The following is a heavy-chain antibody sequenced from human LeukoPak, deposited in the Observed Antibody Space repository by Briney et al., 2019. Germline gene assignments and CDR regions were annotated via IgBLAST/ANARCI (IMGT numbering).Heavy chain of an antibody. J-gene: IGHJ4*02. CDR2: ISYDGSNK. Sequence: PGRSLRLSCAASGFTFSSYAMHWVRQAPGKGLEWVAVISYDGSNKYYADSVKGRFTISRDNSKNTLYLQMNSLRAEDTAVYYCARGSGCPYYFDYWGQGTLVTVSS. CDR1: GFTFSSYA. V-gene: IGHV3-30*04. CDR3: ARGSGCPYYFDY. D-gene: IGHD3-22*01.